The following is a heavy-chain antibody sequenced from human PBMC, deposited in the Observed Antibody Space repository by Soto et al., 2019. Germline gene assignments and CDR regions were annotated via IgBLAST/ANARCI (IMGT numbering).Heavy chain of an antibody. CDR2: ISYDGSNK. D-gene: IGHD5-12*01. CDR3: AKDVTVDIVNTPGY. V-gene: IGHV3-30*18. J-gene: IGHJ4*02. Sequence: GGSLRLSWVASGFTFSSYAIHWVRQAPGKGLEWVAVISYDGSNKFYADSVKGRFTISRDNSKNTLYLHMNSLNTEDTAVYYCAKDVTVDIVNTPGYWGQGTLVTVSS. CDR1: GFTFSSYA.